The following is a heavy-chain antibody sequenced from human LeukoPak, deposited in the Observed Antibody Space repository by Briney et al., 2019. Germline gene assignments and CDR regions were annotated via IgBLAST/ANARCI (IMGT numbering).Heavy chain of an antibody. V-gene: IGHV3-74*01. J-gene: IGHJ3*02. CDR2: INSDGSST. CDR3: ARELIYGNDAFDI. Sequence: PGGSLRLSCAASGFTFSSYWMHWVRQAPGKGLVWVSRINSDGSSTSYADSVKGRFTISRDNAKNTLYLQMKSLRAEDTAVYYCARELIYGNDAFDIWGQGTMVTVSS. D-gene: IGHD3-16*01. CDR1: GFTFSSYW.